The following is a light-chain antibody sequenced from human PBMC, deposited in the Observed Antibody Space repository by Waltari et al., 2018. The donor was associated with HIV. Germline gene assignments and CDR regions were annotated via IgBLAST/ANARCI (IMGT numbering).Light chain of an antibody. V-gene: IGLV2-23*02. Sequence: ALTQPAPVSGPPGQSLTTSSPGPSSNFGGYTLSPRYQQHPGKAPKLMIYEVSKRPSGVSNRFSGSKSGNTASLTISGLQAEDEADYYCCAYAGSTTYVIFGGGTKLTVL. J-gene: IGLJ2*01. CDR2: EVS. CDR1: SSNFGGYTL. CDR3: CAYAGSTTYVI.